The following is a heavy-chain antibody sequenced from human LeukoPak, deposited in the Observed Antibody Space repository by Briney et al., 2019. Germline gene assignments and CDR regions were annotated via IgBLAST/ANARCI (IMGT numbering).Heavy chain of an antibody. CDR3: AREQLKYYYDSSGYSDY. CDR1: GFTFSSYS. D-gene: IGHD3-22*01. CDR2: ISTSSSYI. J-gene: IGHJ4*02. V-gene: IGHV3-21*01. Sequence: GGSLRLSCAASGFTFSSYSMNWVRQAPGKGLEWVSSISTSSSYIYYADSVKGRFTISRDNAKNSLYLQMNSLRAEDTAVYYCAREQLKYYYDSSGYSDYWGQGTLVTVSS.